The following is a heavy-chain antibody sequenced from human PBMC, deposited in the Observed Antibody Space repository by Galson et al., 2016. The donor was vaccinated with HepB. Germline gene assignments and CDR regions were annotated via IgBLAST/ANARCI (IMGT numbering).Heavy chain of an antibody. J-gene: IGHJ4*02. CDR2: INAGNGNT. Sequence: SVKVSCKASGYTFTSYAMHWVRQAPGQRLEWMGWINAGNGNTKYSQKFQGRVTFTRDTSASTAYMELSSLRSEDTAVYYCAKNGRITMIWAGSDYWGQGTLVTVSS. V-gene: IGHV1-3*01. CDR3: AKNGRITMIWAGSDY. CDR1: GYTFTSYA. D-gene: IGHD3-22*01.